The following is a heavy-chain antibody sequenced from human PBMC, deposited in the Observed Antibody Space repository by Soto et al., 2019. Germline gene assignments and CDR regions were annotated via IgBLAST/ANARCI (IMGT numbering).Heavy chain of an antibody. CDR1: GGTFSNYA. CDR3: ARGVYCGGDCYSHFDY. CDR2: IIPIFGTA. Sequence: QVQLVQSGAEVKKPGSSVKVSCKASGGTFSNYAISWVRQAPGQGLEWMGGIIPIFGTANYAQKFQGRVTITADKATSTADMELSSLRSEDTAVYYCARGVYCGGDCYSHFDYWGQGTLVTVSS. V-gene: IGHV1-69*06. D-gene: IGHD2-21*02. J-gene: IGHJ4*02.